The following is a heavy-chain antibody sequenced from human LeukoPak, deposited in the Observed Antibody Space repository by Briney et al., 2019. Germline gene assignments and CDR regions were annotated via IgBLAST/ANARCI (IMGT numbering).Heavy chain of an antibody. Sequence: GGSLRLSCAASGFTFTHYGMNWVRQAPGKGLEWVSGIRANGETTYYADSVRGRFTISRDNAKNTLHLQMNSLRAEDTAVYYCARGAGGSGTASDYWGQGTLVTVSS. CDR1: GFTFTHYG. CDR3: ARGAGGSGTASDY. CDR2: IRANGETT. V-gene: IGHV3-23*01. J-gene: IGHJ4*02. D-gene: IGHD3-10*01.